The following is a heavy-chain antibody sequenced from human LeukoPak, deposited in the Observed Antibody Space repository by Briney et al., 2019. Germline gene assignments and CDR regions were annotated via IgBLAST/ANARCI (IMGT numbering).Heavy chain of an antibody. CDR3: ARGRGSYDY. J-gene: IGHJ4*02. Sequence: SETLSLTCTVSGGSISSGGYYWSWIRQPPGKGLEWIGYIYHSGSTYYNPSLKSRVTISVDRSKNQFSLKLSSVTAADTAVYYCARGRGSYDYWGQGTLVTVSS. D-gene: IGHD5-12*01. CDR1: GGSISSGGYY. CDR2: IYHSGST. V-gene: IGHV4-30-2*01.